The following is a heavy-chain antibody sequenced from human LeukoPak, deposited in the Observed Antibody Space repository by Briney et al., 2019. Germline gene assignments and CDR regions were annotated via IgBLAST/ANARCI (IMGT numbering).Heavy chain of an antibody. Sequence: ASVKVSCKASGYSFTNYGITWVRQAPGLGLEWMGWFNAFNGDRDHAQKFQGRVTMTTDTSTSTAYKELRSLRSDDTAVYYCARDGSGTWSDPWGQGTLVTVSS. D-gene: IGHD3-10*01. V-gene: IGHV1-18*01. CDR3: ARDGSGTWSDP. CDR2: FNAFNGDR. J-gene: IGHJ5*02. CDR1: GYSFTNYG.